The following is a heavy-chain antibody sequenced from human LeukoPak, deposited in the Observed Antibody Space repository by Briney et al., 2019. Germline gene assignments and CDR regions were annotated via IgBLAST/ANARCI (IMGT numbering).Heavy chain of an antibody. J-gene: IGHJ4*02. V-gene: IGHV3-30-3*01. CDR1: GLTFSSYA. CDR2: ISYDGSNK. Sequence: GGSLRLSCAASGLTFSSYAMHWVRQAPGKGLEWVAVISYDGSNKYYADSVKGRFTISRDNSKNTLYLQMNSLRAEDTAVYYCARGGIVGHYWGQGTLVTVSS. CDR3: ARGGIVGHY. D-gene: IGHD1-26*01.